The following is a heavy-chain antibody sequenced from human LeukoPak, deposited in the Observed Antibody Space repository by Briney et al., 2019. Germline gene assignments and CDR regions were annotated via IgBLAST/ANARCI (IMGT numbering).Heavy chain of an antibody. Sequence: ASVKVSCKASGYTFTSYYMHWVRQAPGQGLEWMGWINPNSGGTNYAQKFQGRVTMTRDTSISTAYMELSRLRSDDTAVYYCARDGTSILRYFDWSHPWDAFDIWAKGRWSPSLQ. J-gene: IGHJ3*02. CDR1: GYTFTSYY. V-gene: IGHV1-2*02. CDR2: INPNSGGT. D-gene: IGHD3-9*01. CDR3: ARDGTSILRYFDWSHPWDAFDI.